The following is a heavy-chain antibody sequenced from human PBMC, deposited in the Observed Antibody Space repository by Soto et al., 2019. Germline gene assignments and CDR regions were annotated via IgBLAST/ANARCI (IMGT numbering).Heavy chain of an antibody. Sequence: GSLRLSCAASGFTFSSYWMSWVRQAPGKGLEWVANIKQDGSEKYYVESVKGRFTISRDNAKKSLYLQMNSMRAEDTALYYCARDRDMIMLYFDWYSDYWGQGTLVTVSS. CDR1: GFTFSSYW. D-gene: IGHD3-9*01. CDR2: IKQDGSEK. CDR3: ARDRDMIMLYFDWYSDY. J-gene: IGHJ4*02. V-gene: IGHV3-7*01.